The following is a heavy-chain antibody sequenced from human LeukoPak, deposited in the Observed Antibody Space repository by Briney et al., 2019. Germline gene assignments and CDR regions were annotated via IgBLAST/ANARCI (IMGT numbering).Heavy chain of an antibody. D-gene: IGHD5-18*01. V-gene: IGHV4-59*01. Sequence: ASETLSLTCTVSGGSISSYYWSWIRQPPGKGLEWIGYIYYSGSTNYNPSLKSRVTISVDTSKNQFSLKLSSVTAADTAVYYCASMDKTAMVYWGQGTLVTVSP. CDR1: GGSISSYY. CDR3: ASMDKTAMVY. J-gene: IGHJ4*02. CDR2: IYYSGST.